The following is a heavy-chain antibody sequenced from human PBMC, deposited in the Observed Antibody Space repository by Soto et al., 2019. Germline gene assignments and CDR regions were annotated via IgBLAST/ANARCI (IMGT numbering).Heavy chain of an antibody. Sequence: PGGSLRLSCAASGFTFSNAWMSWVRHAPGKGLEWVGRIKSKTDGGTTDYAAPVKGRFTISRDDSKNTLYLQMNSLKTEDTAVYYCTTVYCSSTSCSKYYYYHGMDVWGQGTTVTVSS. CDR2: IKSKTDGGTT. CDR3: TTVYCSSTSCSKYYYYHGMDV. V-gene: IGHV3-15*01. CDR1: GFTFSNAW. D-gene: IGHD2-2*01. J-gene: IGHJ6*02.